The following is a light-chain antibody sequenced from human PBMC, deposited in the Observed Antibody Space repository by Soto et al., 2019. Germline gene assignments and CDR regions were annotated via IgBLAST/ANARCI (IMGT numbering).Light chain of an antibody. V-gene: IGLV2-14*01. Sequence: QSALTQPRSVSGSPGQSVTISCTGTSSDVGGYNYVSWYQHHPGKAPKLMIYEVINRPSGVSNRFSGSKSGNTASLTISGLQAEDEGDYYCASYRRTGTLVFGGGTKVTVL. CDR2: EVI. CDR3: ASYRRTGTLV. J-gene: IGLJ3*02. CDR1: SSDVGGYNY.